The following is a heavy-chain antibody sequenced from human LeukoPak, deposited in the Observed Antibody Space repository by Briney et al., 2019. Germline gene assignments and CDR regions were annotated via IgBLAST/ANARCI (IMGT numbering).Heavy chain of an antibody. CDR1: GFTFSSYS. Sequence: PGGSLRLSCAASGFTFSSYSMNWVRQAPGKGLEWVSYISSSSSTIYYADSVKGRFTISRDNAKNSLYLQMNSLRDEDTAVYYCAGTRHSSSWYAYWGQGTLVTVSS. J-gene: IGHJ4*02. D-gene: IGHD6-13*01. CDR3: AGTRHSSSWYAY. V-gene: IGHV3-48*02. CDR2: ISSSSSTI.